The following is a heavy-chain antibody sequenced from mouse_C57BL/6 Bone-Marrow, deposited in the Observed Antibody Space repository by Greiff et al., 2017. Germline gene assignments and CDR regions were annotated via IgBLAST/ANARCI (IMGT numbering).Heavy chain of an antibody. CDR1: GFNIKDYY. CDR2: IDPEDGDT. J-gene: IGHJ3*01. CDR3: TTCYGNYAGFAY. D-gene: IGHD2-1*01. Sequence: VQLQQSGAELVRPGASVKLSCTASGFNIKDYYMHWVKQRPEQGLVWIGRIDPEDGDTEYAPKFQGKATMTADTSSNTAYLQLSSLTSEDTAVYYCTTCYGNYAGFAYWGQGTLVTVSA. V-gene: IGHV14-1*01.